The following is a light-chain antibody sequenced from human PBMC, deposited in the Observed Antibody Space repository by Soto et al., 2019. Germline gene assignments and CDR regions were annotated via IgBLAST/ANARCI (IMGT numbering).Light chain of an antibody. CDR2: AAS. CDR3: QKYNSAPLT. V-gene: IGKV1-27*01. J-gene: IGKJ4*01. Sequence: DIEVTQSPASLSSSLGDRVTITCRANQAVGVNLAWCQQQPGKVPKLLIYAASALQSGDPSRFSGSGSGTDFTLTISSLQPEDIATYYCQKYNSAPLTFGAGTKVEI. CDR1: QAVGVN.